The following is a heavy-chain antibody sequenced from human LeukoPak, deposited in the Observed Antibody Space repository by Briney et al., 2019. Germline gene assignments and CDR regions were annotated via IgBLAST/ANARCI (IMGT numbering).Heavy chain of an antibody. Sequence: SETLSLTCVVYGGSFSGYYWSWIRQPPGKGLEWIGGVNYSGSTRYNPSLESRVTISVDTSKSQFSLKLSSVTAADTSVYYCARGREVTRDFDYWGQGTLVSVSS. CDR1: GGSFSGYY. J-gene: IGHJ4*02. V-gene: IGHV4-34*01. CDR2: VNYSGST. CDR3: ARGREVTRDFDY. D-gene: IGHD4-23*01.